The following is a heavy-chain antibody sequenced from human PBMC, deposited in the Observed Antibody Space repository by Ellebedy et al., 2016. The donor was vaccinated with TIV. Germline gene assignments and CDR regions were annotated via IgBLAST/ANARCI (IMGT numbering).Heavy chain of an antibody. CDR1: GGSISSSNW. D-gene: IGHD7-27*01. CDR3: ARDTVTANWGPLFDY. V-gene: IGHV4-4*02. J-gene: IGHJ4*02. CDR2: VYHSGST. Sequence: MPSETLSLTCAVSGGSISSSNWWPWVRQAPGRGLEWIGEVYHSGSTYYNPSLESRVTMSVDTSKNQFSLNLNSVTAADTAVYYCARDTVTANWGPLFDYWGQGTLVTVSS.